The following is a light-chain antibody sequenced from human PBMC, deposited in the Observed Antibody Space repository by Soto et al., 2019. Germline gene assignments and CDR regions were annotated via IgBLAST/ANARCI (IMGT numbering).Light chain of an antibody. V-gene: IGLV1-44*01. J-gene: IGLJ2*01. CDR2: SNN. CDR1: SSNIGSNT. Sequence: QSVLTQPPSASGTPGQRVTISCSGSSSNIGSNTVNWYQLLPGTAPKLLIQSNNQRPSGVPDRFSGSKSGTSASLAISGLQSGDEADYYCAAWDDSLNGVVFGGGTQLTVL. CDR3: AAWDDSLNGVV.